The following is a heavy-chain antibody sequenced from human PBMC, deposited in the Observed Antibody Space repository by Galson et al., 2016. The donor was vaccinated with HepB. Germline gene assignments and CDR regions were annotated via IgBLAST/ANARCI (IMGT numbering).Heavy chain of an antibody. CDR3: AGSYSGRKGASDI. CDR2: ISGSGGNT. CDR1: GFTFTSFA. D-gene: IGHD1-26*01. V-gene: IGHV3-23*01. Sequence: SLRLSCAASGFTFTSFAMNWFRQAPGKRLEWVSGISGSGGNTYFADSVKGRFTISRDNSKNTVDLQMNSLRAEDTAVYYCAGSYSGRKGASDIWGQGTMVTVSS. J-gene: IGHJ3*02.